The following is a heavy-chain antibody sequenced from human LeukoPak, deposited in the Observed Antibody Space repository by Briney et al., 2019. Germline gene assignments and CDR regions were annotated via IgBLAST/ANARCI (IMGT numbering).Heavy chain of an antibody. Sequence: GGSLRLSCAASGFTFCSYEMNWVRQAPGKGLEWVSYISSSGSTIYYADSVKGRFTISRDNAKNSLYLQVKSLRDEDTAVYYCARDSPTGDWGQGAMLSVSS. D-gene: IGHD1-14*01. V-gene: IGHV3-48*03. CDR1: GFTFCSYE. CDR3: ARDSPTGD. J-gene: IGHJ4*02. CDR2: ISSSGSTI.